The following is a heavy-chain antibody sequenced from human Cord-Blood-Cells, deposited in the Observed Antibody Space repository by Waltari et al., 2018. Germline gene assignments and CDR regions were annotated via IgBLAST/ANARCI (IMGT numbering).Heavy chain of an antibody. Sequence: QVQLVQSGAEVKKPGASVKVSCKASGYTFTGYHMHWVRQAPGQGLEWMGWINPNSGGTNYAQKFQGRVTMTRDTSISTAYMELSRLRSDDTAVYYCARLGGGMRRHDYFPNDYWGQGTLVTVSS. D-gene: IGHD3-16*01. CDR1: GYTFTGYH. V-gene: IGHV1-2*02. CDR2: INPNSGGT. CDR3: ARLGGGMRRHDYFPNDY. J-gene: IGHJ4*02.